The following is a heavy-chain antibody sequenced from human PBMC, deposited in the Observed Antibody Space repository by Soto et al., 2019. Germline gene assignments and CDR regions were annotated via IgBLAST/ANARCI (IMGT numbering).Heavy chain of an antibody. J-gene: IGHJ4*02. CDR2: IYYSGST. Sequence: QLQLQESGPGLVKPSETLSLTCTVSGDSITSNSYFWAWIRQPPGKGLEWIGSIYYSGSTYHNPSPKSRVTISVDRSNNQFSLKLTSVTAADTAVYYCARHFSVDHFDYWGQGALVTVSS. CDR3: ARHFSVDHFDY. D-gene: IGHD3-9*01. V-gene: IGHV4-39*01. CDR1: GDSITSNSYF.